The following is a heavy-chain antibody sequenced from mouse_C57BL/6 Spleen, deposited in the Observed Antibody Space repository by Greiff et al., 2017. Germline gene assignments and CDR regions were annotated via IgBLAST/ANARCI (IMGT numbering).Heavy chain of an antibody. Sequence: EVQLQESGPGLVKPSQSLSLTCSVTGYSITSGYYWNWIRQFPGNKLEWMGYISYDGSNNYNPSLKNRISITRDTSKNQFFLKLNSVTTADTATYYCARDRDGSSPYYYAMDYWGQGTSVTVSS. D-gene: IGHD1-1*01. J-gene: IGHJ4*01. CDR1: GYSITSGYY. V-gene: IGHV3-6*01. CDR3: ARDRDGSSPYYYAMDY. CDR2: ISYDGSN.